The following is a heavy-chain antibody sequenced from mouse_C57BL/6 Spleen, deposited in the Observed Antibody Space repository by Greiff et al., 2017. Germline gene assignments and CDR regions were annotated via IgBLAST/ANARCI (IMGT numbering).Heavy chain of an antibody. Sequence: VQLQQSGAELAKPGASVKLSCKASGYTFTSYWMHWVKQRPGQGLEWIGYINPSSGYTKYNQKFKDKATLTADKSSSTAYMQLSSLTYEDSAVYYCARFSVVAPYARDYWGQGTSVTVSS. J-gene: IGHJ4*01. CDR2: INPSSGYT. D-gene: IGHD1-1*01. V-gene: IGHV1-7*01. CDR1: GYTFTSYW. CDR3: ARFSVVAPYARDY.